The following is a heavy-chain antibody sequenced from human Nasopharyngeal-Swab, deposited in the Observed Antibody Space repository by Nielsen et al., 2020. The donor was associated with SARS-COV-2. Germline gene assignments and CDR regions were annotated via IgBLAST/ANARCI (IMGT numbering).Heavy chain of an antibody. J-gene: IGHJ3*02. V-gene: IGHV1-2*06. CDR3: AAWWELSAFDI. D-gene: IGHD1-26*01. Sequence: PSVKVSCKASGYTFTGYYMHWVRQAPGQGLEWMGRINPNSGGTNYAQKFQGRVTMTRDTSISTAYMELSRLRSDDTAVYYCAAWWELSAFDIWGQGTMVTVSS. CDR1: GYTFTGYY. CDR2: INPNSGGT.